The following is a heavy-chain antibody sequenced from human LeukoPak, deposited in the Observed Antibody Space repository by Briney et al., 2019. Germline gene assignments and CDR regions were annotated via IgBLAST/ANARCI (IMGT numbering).Heavy chain of an antibody. J-gene: IGHJ4*02. V-gene: IGHV1-18*01. CDR1: GYTFTSYG. Sequence: ASVKVSCKASGYTFTSYGISWVRQAPGQGLEWMGWISAYNGNTNYAQKLQGRVTMTTDTSTSTAYMELRSLRSDDAAVYYCVREVAVAGTSYEIDYWGQGTLVTVSS. D-gene: IGHD6-19*01. CDR3: VREVAVAGTSYEIDY. CDR2: ISAYNGNT.